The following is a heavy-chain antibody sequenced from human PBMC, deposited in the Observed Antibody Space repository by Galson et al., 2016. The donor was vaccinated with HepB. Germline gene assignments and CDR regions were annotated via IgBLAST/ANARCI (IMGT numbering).Heavy chain of an antibody. D-gene: IGHD2-15*01. V-gene: IGHV3-23*01. CDR1: GFTFNSYA. Sequence: SLRLSCAASGFTFNSYAMSWVRQAPGKGLEWVSATSNSGGSAYYAGSVKGRFTISRDNSNNTLYLQMNSLRAEDTAVYYCAKGGSGGWPFDPWGQGTLVTVSS. J-gene: IGHJ5*02. CDR2: TSNSGGSA. CDR3: AKGGSGGWPFDP.